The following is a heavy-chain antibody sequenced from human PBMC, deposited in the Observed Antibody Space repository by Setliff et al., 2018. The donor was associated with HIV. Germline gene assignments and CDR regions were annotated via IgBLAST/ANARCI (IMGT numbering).Heavy chain of an antibody. CDR3: ARYKCINFACVGFDI. CDR2: IHYSGTT. Sequence: SETLSLTCTVSRDSINGHWWSWIRQPPGKGLEWTGSIHYSGTTHYNPSFKSRLTMSVDTSKNQVSLKLTSVTAADTAVYYCARYKCINFACVGFDIWGQGTVVTVSS. D-gene: IGHD3-9*01. V-gene: IGHV4-59*11. J-gene: IGHJ3*02. CDR1: RDSINGHW.